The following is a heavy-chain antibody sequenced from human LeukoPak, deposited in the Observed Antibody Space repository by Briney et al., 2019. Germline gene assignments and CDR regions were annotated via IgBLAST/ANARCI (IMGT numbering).Heavy chain of an antibody. V-gene: IGHV3-23*01. CDR1: GFTFSSYA. CDR2: ISGSGGST. Sequence: GGSLRLSCAASGFTFSSYAMSWVRQAPGKGREWVSAISGSGGSTYYADSVRGRFTVSRDNSKNTRYLQMNSLRAEDTAVYYCAKEIAGAGLDYWGQGTLLTVPS. CDR3: AKEIAGAGLDY. D-gene: IGHD6-19*01. J-gene: IGHJ4*02.